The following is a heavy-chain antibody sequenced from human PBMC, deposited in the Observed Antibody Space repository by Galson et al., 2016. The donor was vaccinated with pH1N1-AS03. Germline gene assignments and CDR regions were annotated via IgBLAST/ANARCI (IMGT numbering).Heavy chain of an antibody. J-gene: IGHJ5*02. V-gene: IGHV3-21*01. D-gene: IGHD3-10*01. Sequence: SLRLSCAASGFGFSSYSMGWVHQAPGKGLEWVSSISSIITNIYYSDSVQGRFTISRDNAKNSLYLQMNSLRADDTAVYYCARGQVDLVRGYWFDPWGQGTLVTVSS. CDR1: GFGFSSYS. CDR2: ISSIITNI. CDR3: ARGQVDLVRGYWFDP.